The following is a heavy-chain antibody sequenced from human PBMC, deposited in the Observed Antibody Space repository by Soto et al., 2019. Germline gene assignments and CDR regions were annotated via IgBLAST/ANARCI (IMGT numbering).Heavy chain of an antibody. V-gene: IGHV3-23*01. CDR2: ISDSGATT. Sequence: PGGSLRLCCAASGFPFGENAMSWVRQAPGKGLEWVSGISDSGATTYYADSVRGRFTISRDNSKNTLYLQMKSLRAEDSASYYCAKEDTSSGSLDYWGQGALVTVSS. D-gene: IGHD6-19*01. J-gene: IGHJ4*02. CDR3: AKEDTSSGSLDY. CDR1: GFPFGENA.